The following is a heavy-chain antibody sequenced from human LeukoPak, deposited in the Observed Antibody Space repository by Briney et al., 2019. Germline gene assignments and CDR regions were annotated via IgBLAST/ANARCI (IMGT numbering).Heavy chain of an antibody. V-gene: IGHV3-48*03. CDR2: ISDSGSTR. Sequence: GGSLRLSCAASGFTFSNYEINWVRRAPGKGLEWVSYISDSGSTRDYTDSVKGRFSISRDNAKNSLYLQMNSLRAEDTAVYYCARGGTAGAMDYWGQGTLVTVSS. J-gene: IGHJ4*02. D-gene: IGHD1-26*01. CDR3: ARGGTAGAMDY. CDR1: GFTFSNYE.